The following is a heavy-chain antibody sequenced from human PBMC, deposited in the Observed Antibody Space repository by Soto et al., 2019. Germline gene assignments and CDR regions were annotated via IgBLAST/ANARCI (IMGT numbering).Heavy chain of an antibody. D-gene: IGHD1-26*01. CDR1: GAPVSSETHF. Sequence: QVQLQESGPGLVKPSETLSLTCTVSGAPVSSETHFWTWLRQPPGKGLEWIGYMYYSGITNSNPALKSRVTLSVDRSRNQFSLSLNSVTAADTAVYYCAREDMSGTYYFDYWGPGTQVTVSS. CDR2: MYYSGIT. CDR3: AREDMSGTYYFDY. J-gene: IGHJ4*02. V-gene: IGHV4-61*01.